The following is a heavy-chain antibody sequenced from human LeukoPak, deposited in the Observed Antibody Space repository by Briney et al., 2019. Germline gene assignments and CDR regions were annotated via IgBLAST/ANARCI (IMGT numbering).Heavy chain of an antibody. D-gene: IGHD2-15*01. Sequence: GGSLRLPCAASGFIFGSYAMSWVRQAPEKGLEWVSSIRDNGDVTKYADSVKGRLTISRDNSKNTLSLHMDSLRAEHTALYYCARGGQSLLPDYRGQGTLVTVSS. CDR1: GFIFGSYA. CDR3: ARGGQSLLPDY. V-gene: IGHV3-23*01. J-gene: IGHJ4*02. CDR2: IRDNGDVT.